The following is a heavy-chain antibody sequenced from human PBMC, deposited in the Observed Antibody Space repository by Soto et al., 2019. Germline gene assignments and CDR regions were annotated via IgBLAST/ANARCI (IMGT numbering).Heavy chain of an antibody. D-gene: IGHD5-12*01. CDR2: ISGSGGSI. V-gene: IGHV3-23*01. J-gene: IGHJ4*02. Sequence: GGSLRLSCAASGFTFGNYAMSWVRQAPGKGLEWVSGISGSGGSIYSADSVKGRFTVSRDISKNTLYLQMNSLRVEDTDVYYCAKDSNRGWLQNFDYWGQGTLVTVSS. CDR3: AKDSNRGWLQNFDY. CDR1: GFTFGNYA.